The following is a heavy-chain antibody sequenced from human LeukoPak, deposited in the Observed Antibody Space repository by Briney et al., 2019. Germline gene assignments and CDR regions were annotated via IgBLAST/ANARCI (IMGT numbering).Heavy chain of an antibody. CDR1: GFTFDDYA. Sequence: GGSLRLSCAASGFTFDDYAMHWVRQAPGKGLEWVSLIGGDGGSTYYADSVKGRFTISRDNSKNSLFLQMKSLRTDDTALYYRVKEPHYYDRSGYFWGQGILVTVSS. CDR2: IGGDGGST. J-gene: IGHJ4*02. V-gene: IGHV3-43*02. CDR3: VKEPHYYDRSGYF. D-gene: IGHD3-22*01.